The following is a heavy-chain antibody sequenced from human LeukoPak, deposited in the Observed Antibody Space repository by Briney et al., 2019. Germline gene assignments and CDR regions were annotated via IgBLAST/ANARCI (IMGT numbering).Heavy chain of an antibody. Sequence: SETLSLTCTVSGGSISSYYWSWIRQPPGKGLEWIGYIYYSGSTNYNPSLKSRVTISVDTSKNQFSLKLSSVTAADTAVYYCARESSYYGSGSYYHFIDYWGQGTLVTVSS. CDR2: IYYSGST. CDR3: ARESSYYGSGSYYHFIDY. D-gene: IGHD3-10*01. CDR1: GGSISSYY. V-gene: IGHV4-59*01. J-gene: IGHJ4*02.